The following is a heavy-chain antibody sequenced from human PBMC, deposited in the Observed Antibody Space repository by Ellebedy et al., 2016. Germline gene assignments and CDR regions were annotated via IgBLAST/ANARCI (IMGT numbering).Heavy chain of an antibody. CDR1: GGSINSGNYY. Sequence: SETLSLXXTVSGGSINSGNYYWSWIRQPAGKGLEWIGRIYTSGSTNYNPSLKSRVTMSVDTSKNQFSLKLSSVTAADTAVYYCARDRRDYIAQTSMGYYYYYIDVWGKGTTVTVS. D-gene: IGHD4-11*01. CDR2: IYTSGST. CDR3: ARDRRDYIAQTSMGYYYYYIDV. J-gene: IGHJ6*03. V-gene: IGHV4-61*02.